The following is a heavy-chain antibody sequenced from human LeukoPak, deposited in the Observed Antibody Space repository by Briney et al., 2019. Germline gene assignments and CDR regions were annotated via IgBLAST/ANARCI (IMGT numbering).Heavy chain of an antibody. CDR2: IRYDGSNK. CDR1: GFTFSSYG. CDR3: GKDPNGDYIGAFDF. Sequence: GGSLRLSCAASGFTFSSYGMHWVRQAPGKGLEWVAFIRYDGSNKYYVDSAKGRFTISRDNSKGTLYLQMDSLRVEDTAVYYCGKDPNGDYIGAFDFWGQGTMVTVSS. V-gene: IGHV3-30*02. J-gene: IGHJ3*01. D-gene: IGHD4-17*01.